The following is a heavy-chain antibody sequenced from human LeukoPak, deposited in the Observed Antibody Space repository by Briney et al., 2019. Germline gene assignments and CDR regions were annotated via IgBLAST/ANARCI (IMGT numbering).Heavy chain of an antibody. CDR1: GYTFTDYY. J-gene: IGHJ5*02. CDR2: INPNSGGT. CDR3: ARDKRSTAGNWFDP. V-gene: IGHV1-2*06. D-gene: IGHD1-14*01. Sequence: ASVKVSCKAPGYTFTDYYIHWVRQAPGQGLEWMGRINPNSGGTNYAQRFQGRVTVTRDTSISTAYMELSTLRSDDAAVYYCARDKRSTAGNWFDPWGQGTLVTVSS.